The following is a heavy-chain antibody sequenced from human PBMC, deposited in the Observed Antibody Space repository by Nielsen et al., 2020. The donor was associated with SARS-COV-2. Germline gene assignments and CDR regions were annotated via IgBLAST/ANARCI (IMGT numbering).Heavy chain of an antibody. J-gene: IGHJ6*03. D-gene: IGHD5-18*01. Sequence: GGSLRLSCAASGFTFSSYAMSWVRQAPGKGLEWVSAISGSGGSTYYADSVKGRFTISRDNSKNTLYLQMNSLRAEDTAVYYCARGLWRYYYYYMDVWGKGTTVTVSS. V-gene: IGHV3-23*01. CDR3: ARGLWRYYYYYMDV. CDR1: GFTFSSYA. CDR2: ISGSGGST.